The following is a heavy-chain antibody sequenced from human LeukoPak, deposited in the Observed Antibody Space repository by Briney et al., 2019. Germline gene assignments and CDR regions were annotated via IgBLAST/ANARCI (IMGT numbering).Heavy chain of an antibody. Sequence: ASVKVSCKASGYTFTCYYMHWVGQAPGQGREGMGWINPNSGGTNNAQKFQGRVTMTRDRYISTAYMELSRLRSADTAVYYCASLYYYDSSGYLGLWGQGTLVTVSS. CDR2: INPNSGGT. D-gene: IGHD3-22*01. CDR3: ASLYYYDSSGYLGL. J-gene: IGHJ4*02. CDR1: GYTFTCYY. V-gene: IGHV1-2*02.